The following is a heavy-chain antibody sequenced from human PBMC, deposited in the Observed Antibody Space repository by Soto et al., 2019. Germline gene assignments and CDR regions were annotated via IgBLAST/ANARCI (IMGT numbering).Heavy chain of an antibody. V-gene: IGHV4-30-2*01. CDR1: GDSINNDGHS. CDR3: ARAVFCTDGFCFPTWLDP. J-gene: IGHJ5*02. D-gene: IGHD2-8*01. CDR2: IYQTGTT. Sequence: SETLSLTCTVSGDSINNDGHSWSWIRQPPGEALEWIGYIYQTGTTQYNPSLSSRVSISADRSKNQFSLHLTSVTAADTAVYYCARAVFCTDGFCFPTWLDPWGQGILVTDS.